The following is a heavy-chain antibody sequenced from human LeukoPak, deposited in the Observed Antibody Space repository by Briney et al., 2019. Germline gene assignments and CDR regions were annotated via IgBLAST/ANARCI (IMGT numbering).Heavy chain of an antibody. CDR2: IYYSGST. J-gene: IGHJ3*02. Sequence: WETLSLTCTVSAGSISSSSYYWGWIRQPPGKGLEWIGSIYYSGSTYYNPSLKSRVTISVDTSKNQFSLKLSSATAADTAVYYCARPRVILTRADACDICGQGTMVTVSS. V-gene: IGHV4-39*01. CDR1: AGSISSSSYY. D-gene: IGHD1-14*01. CDR3: ARPRVILTRADACDI.